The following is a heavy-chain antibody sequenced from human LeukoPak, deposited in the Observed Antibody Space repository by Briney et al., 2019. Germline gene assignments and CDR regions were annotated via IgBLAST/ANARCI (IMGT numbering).Heavy chain of an antibody. Sequence: ASVKVSCKASGYTFTSYGISWVRQAPGQGLEWMGWISAYNGNTNYAQKFQGRVTMTRDMSTSTVYMELSSLRSEDTAVYYRARDLLGDRGAFDIWGQGTMVTVSS. D-gene: IGHD1-14*01. CDR3: ARDLLGDRGAFDI. CDR2: ISAYNGNT. J-gene: IGHJ3*02. V-gene: IGHV1-18*01. CDR1: GYTFTSYG.